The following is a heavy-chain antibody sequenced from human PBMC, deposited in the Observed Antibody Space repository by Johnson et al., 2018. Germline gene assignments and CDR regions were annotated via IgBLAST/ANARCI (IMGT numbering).Heavy chain of an antibody. CDR1: GFTFSTYS. Sequence: VQLVESGGGLVQXGGSLRLSCAASGFTFSTYSMNWVRQAPGQGLEWVSYISGSGTNIYYPDSVKGRFTISRDNAKNSLYLQMNSLRGEDKSVYYCVRTGRMDVWGKGTTVTVSS. CDR3: VRTGRMDV. D-gene: IGHD1-14*01. V-gene: IGHV3-48*01. J-gene: IGHJ6*03. CDR2: ISGSGTNI.